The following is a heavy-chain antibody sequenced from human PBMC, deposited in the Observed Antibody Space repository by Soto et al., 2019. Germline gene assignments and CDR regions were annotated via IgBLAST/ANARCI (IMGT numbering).Heavy chain of an antibody. V-gene: IGHV3-23*01. CDR1: GFSYSSYG. CDR3: AKGRPGGERLWNFYAMDV. CDR2: ISGSGVTT. Sequence: PGGSLRLSCAASEFASGFSYSSYGMSWVRQAPGKGLEWVAGISGSGVTTYYGDSVKGRFTISRDNSKNTLYLQLNSLRAEDTAIYYCAKGRPGGERLWNFYAMDVWGQGTTVTV. J-gene: IGHJ6*02. D-gene: IGHD1-26*01.